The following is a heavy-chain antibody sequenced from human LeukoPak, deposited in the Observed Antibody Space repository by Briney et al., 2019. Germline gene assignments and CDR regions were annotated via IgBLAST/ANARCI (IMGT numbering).Heavy chain of an antibody. CDR3: ARVPAAIGYYYYYYMDV. Sequence: GESLKISCEGSGYSFTSYWIGWVRQMPGKGLEWMGIIYPGDSDTRYSPSFQGQVTISADKSISTAYLQWSSLKASDTAMYYCARVPAAIGYYYYYYMDVWGKGTTVTVSS. V-gene: IGHV5-51*01. J-gene: IGHJ6*03. D-gene: IGHD2-2*01. CDR2: IYPGDSDT. CDR1: GYSFTSYW.